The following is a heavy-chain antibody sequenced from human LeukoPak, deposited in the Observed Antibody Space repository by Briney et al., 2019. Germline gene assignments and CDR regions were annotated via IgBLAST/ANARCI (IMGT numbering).Heavy chain of an antibody. D-gene: IGHD5-12*01. CDR1: GGTFSSYA. Sequence: SVKVSCKASGGTFSSYAISWVRQAPGQGLEWMGGIIPIFGTANYAQKFQGRVTITADKSTSTAYMELSSLRSEDTAVYYCARATKYSGYDSHFDYWGQGTLVTVSS. CDR2: IIPIFGTA. CDR3: ARATKYSGYDSHFDY. V-gene: IGHV1-69*06. J-gene: IGHJ4*02.